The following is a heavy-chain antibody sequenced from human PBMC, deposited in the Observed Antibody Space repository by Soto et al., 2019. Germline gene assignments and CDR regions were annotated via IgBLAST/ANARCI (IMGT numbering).Heavy chain of an antibody. Sequence: EVQLLESGGGLVQPEGSLRLSCAASGLTFSSHAMSWVRQAPGKGLEWVSAISYSGSNTYYTDSVKGRFTITRDSSKNTLYLQMNSLRVEDTAIYYCACRFTLFGEVKLSPDFDYWGQGTLVTVSS. V-gene: IGHV3-23*01. J-gene: IGHJ4*02. D-gene: IGHD3-3*01. CDR1: GLTFSSHA. CDR2: ISYSGSNT. CDR3: ACRFTLFGEVKLSPDFDY.